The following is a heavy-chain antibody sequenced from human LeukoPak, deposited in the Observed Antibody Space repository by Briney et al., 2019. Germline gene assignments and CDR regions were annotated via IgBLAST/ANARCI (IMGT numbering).Heavy chain of an antibody. J-gene: IGHJ4*02. CDR2: INPSGGST. Sequence: ASVKVSCKASGYTFSNYGISWVRQAPGQGLEWMGIINPSGGSTSYAQKFQGRVTMTRDMSTSTVYMELSSLRSEDTAVYYCAREPGIVVVVAANGGHYFDYWGQGTLVTVSS. V-gene: IGHV1-46*01. D-gene: IGHD2-15*01. CDR1: GYTFSNYG. CDR3: AREPGIVVVVAANGGHYFDY.